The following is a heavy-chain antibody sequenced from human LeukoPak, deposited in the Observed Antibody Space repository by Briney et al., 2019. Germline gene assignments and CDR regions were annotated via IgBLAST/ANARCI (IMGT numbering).Heavy chain of an antibody. CDR3: ARDRYYDSSGYYFVDP. J-gene: IGHJ5*02. V-gene: IGHV1-2*02. CDR1: GYTFTGYY. D-gene: IGHD3-22*01. Sequence: ASVKVSCKASGYTFTGYYMHWVRQAPGQGLEWMGWINPNSGGTNYAQKFQGRVTMTRDTSISTAYMELSRLRSEDTAVYYCARDRYYDSSGYYFVDPWGQGTLVTVSS. CDR2: INPNSGGT.